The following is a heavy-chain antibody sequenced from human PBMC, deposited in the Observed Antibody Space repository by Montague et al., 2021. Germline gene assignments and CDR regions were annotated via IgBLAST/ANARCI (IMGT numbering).Heavy chain of an antibody. Sequence: SETLSLTCTVTGGSISEFYWSWIRQSPEKGLEWIGYIYDSGTTNYNPSLKSRVTISADTSMNQFSLNLRSVTAADTAVYFCARRPGIRAPFDYWGPGTLVTVSS. V-gene: IGHV4-59*08. D-gene: IGHD1-26*01. CDR3: ARRPGIRAPFDY. CDR1: GGSISEFY. CDR2: IYDSGTT. J-gene: IGHJ4*02.